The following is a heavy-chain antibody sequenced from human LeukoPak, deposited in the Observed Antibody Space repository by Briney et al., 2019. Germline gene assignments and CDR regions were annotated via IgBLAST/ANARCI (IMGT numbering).Heavy chain of an antibody. CDR2: ISAYNGNT. Sequence: GASVKVSCTASGYTFTSYGISWVRQAPGQGLEWMGWISAYNGNTNYAQKLQGRVTMTTDTSTSTAYMELSSLRSEDTAVYYCARDRPPRGYSSSWYNWFDPWGQGTLVTVSS. D-gene: IGHD6-13*01. CDR3: ARDRPPRGYSSSWYNWFDP. CDR1: GYTFTSYG. J-gene: IGHJ5*02. V-gene: IGHV1-18*01.